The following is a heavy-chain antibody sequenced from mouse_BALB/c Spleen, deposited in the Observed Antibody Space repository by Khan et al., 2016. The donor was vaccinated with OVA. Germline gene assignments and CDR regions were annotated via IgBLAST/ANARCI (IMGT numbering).Heavy chain of an antibody. Sequence: QVQLKQSGAELVRPGVSVKISCKGSGYTFTDYAMHWVKQSHAKSLEWIGVISTFYGDANYNQKFKGKATMTVDKSSSTAYMELARLTSEDSAIYYCARSHSGFAYWGQGTLVTVS. CDR2: ISTFYGDA. CDR1: GYTFTDYA. J-gene: IGHJ3*01. CDR3: ARSHSGFAY. V-gene: IGHV1S137*01.